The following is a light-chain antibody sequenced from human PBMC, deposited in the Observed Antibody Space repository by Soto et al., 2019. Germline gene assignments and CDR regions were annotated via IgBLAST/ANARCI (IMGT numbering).Light chain of an antibody. J-gene: IGKJ5*01. CDR2: AAS. CDR3: QQSYSTLIT. V-gene: IGKV1-39*01. Sequence: DIQMTQSPSSLSASVGDRVTITCRASQSISSYLNWYQQKPGKAPKRLIYAASSLQSGVPSRFSGSGSGTDFTLTISSLQPEDFATYYCQQSYSTLITFGQGTRLEIK. CDR1: QSISSY.